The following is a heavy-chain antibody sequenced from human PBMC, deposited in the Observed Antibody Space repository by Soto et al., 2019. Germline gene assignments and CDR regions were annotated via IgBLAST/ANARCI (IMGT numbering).Heavy chain of an antibody. Sequence: SETLSLTCTVSGGSISSSSYYWGWIRQPPGKGLEWIGSIYYSGSTYYNPSLKSRVTISVDTSKNHFSLKLSSVTAADTAVYYCARLLYCSGGSCYSDAFDIWGQGTMVTVSS. D-gene: IGHD2-15*01. J-gene: IGHJ3*02. V-gene: IGHV4-39*02. CDR3: ARLLYCSGGSCYSDAFDI. CDR2: IYYSGST. CDR1: GGSISSSSYY.